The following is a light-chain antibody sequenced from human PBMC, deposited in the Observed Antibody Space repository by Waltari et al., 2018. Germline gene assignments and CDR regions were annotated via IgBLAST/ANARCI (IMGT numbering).Light chain of an antibody. Sequence: QSALTQPASVSGSPGQSITISCTGSRSDVGSYKFVSWYQQHPGKAPQLLIYGGSQRPAGVSNRFSGCKSGNTASLTNSGLRAEDEADYYCCSYAGSSPHVIFGGGTKLTVL. CDR1: RSDVGSYKF. V-gene: IGLV2-23*01. CDR2: GGS. CDR3: CSYAGSSPHVI. J-gene: IGLJ2*01.